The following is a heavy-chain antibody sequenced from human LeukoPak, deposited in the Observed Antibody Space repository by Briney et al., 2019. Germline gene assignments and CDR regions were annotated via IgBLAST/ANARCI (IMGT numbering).Heavy chain of an antibody. Sequence: GESLKISCQSSGYTFTSYWIGWVRQMPGKGLQWMGIIYPGDSDTTYSPSFQGQVTISADKSISTAYLQWSSLKASDTAIYYCARLIVGSSSTGWVDPWGQGTLVTVSS. CDR1: GYTFTSYW. CDR2: IYPGDSDT. J-gene: IGHJ5*02. V-gene: IGHV5-51*01. CDR3: ARLIVGSSSTGWVDP. D-gene: IGHD6-6*01.